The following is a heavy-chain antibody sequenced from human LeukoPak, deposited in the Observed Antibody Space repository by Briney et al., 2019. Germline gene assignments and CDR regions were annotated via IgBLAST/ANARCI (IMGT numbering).Heavy chain of an antibody. J-gene: IGHJ6*03. V-gene: IGHV5-51*01. CDR3: AILNPLGYCSGGSCYSDYMDV. CDR1: GYSFTSYW. D-gene: IGHD2-15*01. Sequence: GESLKISCKGSGYSFTSYWIGWVRQMPGKGLEWMGIIYPGDSDTRYSPSFQGQVTIPADKSISTAYLQWSSLKASDTAMYYCAILNPLGYCSGGSCYSDYMDVWGKGTTVTVSS. CDR2: IYPGDSDT.